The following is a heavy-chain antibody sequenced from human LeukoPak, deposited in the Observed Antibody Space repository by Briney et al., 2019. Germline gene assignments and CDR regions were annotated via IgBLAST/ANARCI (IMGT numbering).Heavy chain of an antibody. Sequence: PGESLKISCQGSGYSFTSYWIGWVRQMPGKGLEWMGIIYPGGSDTRYSPSFQGQVTISADKSISTAYLQWSSLKASDTAMYYCARGPQSGYYYFDYWGQGILVSVSS. CDR3: ARGPQSGYYYFDY. CDR2: IYPGGSDT. V-gene: IGHV5-51*01. J-gene: IGHJ4*02. CDR1: GYSFTSYW. D-gene: IGHD3-3*01.